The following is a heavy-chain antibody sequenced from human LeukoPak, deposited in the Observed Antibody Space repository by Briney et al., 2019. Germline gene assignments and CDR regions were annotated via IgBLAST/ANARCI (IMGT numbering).Heavy chain of an antibody. D-gene: IGHD2-2*01. CDR1: GGSISSGDYY. V-gene: IGHV4-30-4*08. CDR3: ARDSFSSYCSSTSCSSFDY. J-gene: IGHJ4*02. Sequence: SQTLSLTCTVSGGSISSGDYYWSWIRQPPGKGLEWIGYIYYSGSTYYNPSLKSRVTISVDTSKNQFSLKLSSVTAADTAVYYYARDSFSSYCSSTSCSSFDYWGQGTLVTVSS. CDR2: IYYSGST.